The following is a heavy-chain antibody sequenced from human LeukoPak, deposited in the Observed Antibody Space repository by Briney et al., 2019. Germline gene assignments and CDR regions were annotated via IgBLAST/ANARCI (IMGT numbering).Heavy chain of an antibody. CDR3: AKSETYGSGNSPYYYCYYMDV. J-gene: IGHJ6*03. D-gene: IGHD3-10*01. CDR1: GFTFSSYG. Sequence: GGSLRLSCAASGFTFSSYGMHWVRQAPGKGLEWVAFIRYDGSNKYYADSVKGRFTISRDNSKNTLYLQMNSLRAEDTAVYYCAKSETYGSGNSPYYYCYYMDVWGKGTKVTVSS. V-gene: IGHV3-30*02. CDR2: IRYDGSNK.